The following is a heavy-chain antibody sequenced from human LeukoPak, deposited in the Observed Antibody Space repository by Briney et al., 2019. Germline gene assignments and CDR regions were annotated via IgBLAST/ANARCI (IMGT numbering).Heavy chain of an antibody. V-gene: IGHV1-58*02. D-gene: IGHD3-10*01. CDR3: AADRAYYGSGSYVFDP. Sequence: GTSVKVSCKASGFTFTSSAMQWVRQARGQRLEWIGWIVVGSGNTNYAQKFQERVTITRDMSTSTAYVELSSLRSEDTAVYYCAADRAYYGSGSYVFDPWGQGTLVTVSS. CDR1: GFTFTSSA. J-gene: IGHJ5*02. CDR2: IVVGSGNT.